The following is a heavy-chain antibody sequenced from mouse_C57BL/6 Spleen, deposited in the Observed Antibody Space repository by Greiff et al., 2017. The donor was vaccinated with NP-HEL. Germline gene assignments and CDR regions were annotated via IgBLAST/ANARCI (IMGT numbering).Heavy chain of an antibody. CDR1: GYTFTSYW. CDR2: IYPGSGST. CDR3: ARKDHHYYAMDY. Sequence: QVQLQQPGAELVKPGASVKMSCKASGYTFTSYWITWVKQSPGQGLEWIGDIYPGSGSTNYNEKFKSKATLTVDTSSSTAYMQLSSLTSEDSAVYDCARKDHHYYAMDYWGQGTSVTVSS. J-gene: IGHJ4*01. V-gene: IGHV1-55*01.